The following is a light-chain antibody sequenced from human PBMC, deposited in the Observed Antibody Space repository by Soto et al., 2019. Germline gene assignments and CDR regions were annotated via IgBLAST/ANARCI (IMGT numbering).Light chain of an antibody. CDR2: KVS. J-gene: IGKJ1*01. V-gene: IGKV2-30*01. Sequence: DVGMIQSPLSLPVTLGQPASISCRSSQSLLSSDGNTYLNWFQQRPGQSPRRLIYKVSNRDSGVPDRFSGSGSGTDFTLKISRVEAEDVGVYYCMQGTHWPWTFGQGTKVEIK. CDR3: MQGTHWPWT. CDR1: QSLLSSDGNTY.